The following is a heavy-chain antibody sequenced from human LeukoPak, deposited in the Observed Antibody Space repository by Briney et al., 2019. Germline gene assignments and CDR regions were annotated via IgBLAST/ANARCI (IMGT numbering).Heavy chain of an antibody. CDR3: ATGGSDRWLIDFDY. CDR1: GYTLTELS. D-gene: IGHD6-19*01. V-gene: IGHV1-24*01. Sequence: ASVKVSCKVSGYTLTELSMHWVRQAPGKGLEGMGGFDPEDGETIYAQKFQGRVTMTEDTSTDTAYMELSSLRSEDTAVYYCATGGSDRWLIDFDYWGQGTLVTVSS. J-gene: IGHJ4*02. CDR2: FDPEDGET.